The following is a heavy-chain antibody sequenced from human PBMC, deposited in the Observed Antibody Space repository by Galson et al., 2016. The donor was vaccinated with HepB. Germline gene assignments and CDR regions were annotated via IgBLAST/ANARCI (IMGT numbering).Heavy chain of an antibody. CDR1: GYTFTSYY. CDR2: INPSGGTT. D-gene: IGHD3-16*01. Sequence: SVKVSCKASGYTFTSYYMHWVRQAPGQGLEWMGLINPSGGTTSYAQKFQGRVTMTRDTSTSTVYMELSSLRSEDTAVYYCARCLPVFMITFGGAYDYWGQGTLVTVSS. J-gene: IGHJ4*02. V-gene: IGHV1-46*01. CDR3: ARCLPVFMITFGGAYDY.